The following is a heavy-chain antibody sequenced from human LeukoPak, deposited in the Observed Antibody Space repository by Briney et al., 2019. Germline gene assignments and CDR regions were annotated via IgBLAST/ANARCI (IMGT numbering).Heavy chain of an antibody. V-gene: IGHV4-39*01. Sequence: SETLSLTCTVSGGSISSSSFYWGWVCQSPGKGLEWVGNIYYSGSTYYNPSLKSRVTISVDTSRNQFSLKLKSVIAADTAVYYCVRLEYNDCQFDYWGQGTLVTVSS. CDR1: GGSISSSSFY. CDR3: VRLEYNDCQFDY. D-gene: IGHD2-21*02. J-gene: IGHJ4*02. CDR2: IYYSGST.